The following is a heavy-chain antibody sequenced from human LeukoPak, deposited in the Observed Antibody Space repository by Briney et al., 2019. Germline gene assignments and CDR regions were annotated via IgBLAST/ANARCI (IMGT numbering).Heavy chain of an antibody. V-gene: IGHV1-24*01. D-gene: IGHD6-13*01. CDR2: FDPEDGET. Sequence: ASVKVSCKVSGYTLTELSMHWVRQAPGKGLEWMGGFDPEDGETIYAQKFQGRVTMTEDTSTDTAYMELSSLRSEDTAVYYCATEWQQLVLCAFDIWGQGTMVTVSS. J-gene: IGHJ3*02. CDR1: GYTLTELS. CDR3: ATEWQQLVLCAFDI.